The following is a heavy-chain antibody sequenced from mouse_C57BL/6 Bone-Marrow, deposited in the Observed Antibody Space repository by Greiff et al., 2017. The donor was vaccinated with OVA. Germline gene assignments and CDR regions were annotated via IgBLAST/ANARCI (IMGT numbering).Heavy chain of an antibody. D-gene: IGHD1-1*01. CDR2: IWRGGST. CDR1: GFSLTSYG. CDR3: AKGRAVVGNWYFDV. V-gene: IGHV2-5*01. Sequence: VKLQESGPGLVQPSQSLSITCTVSGFSLTSYGVHWVRQSPGKGLEWLGVIWRGGSTDYNAAFMSRLSITKDNSKSQVFFKMNSLQADDTAIYYCAKGRAVVGNWYFDVWGTGTTVTVSS. J-gene: IGHJ1*03.